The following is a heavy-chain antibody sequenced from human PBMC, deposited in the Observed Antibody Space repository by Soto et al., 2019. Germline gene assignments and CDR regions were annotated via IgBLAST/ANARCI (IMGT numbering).Heavy chain of an antibody. CDR1: GASLSGYY. J-gene: IGHJ4*02. D-gene: IGHD6-13*01. CDR2: INDGGST. V-gene: IGHV4-34*01. Sequence: TLSLTCTVYGASLSGYYWTWIRQTPGKGLEWIGEINDGGSTNYNPPLKSRVTISVDTQRNEFYLRLTSVTAADTAVYYCATEQQLVPSYSFDYWGQGTLVTVSS. CDR3: ATEQQLVPSYSFDY.